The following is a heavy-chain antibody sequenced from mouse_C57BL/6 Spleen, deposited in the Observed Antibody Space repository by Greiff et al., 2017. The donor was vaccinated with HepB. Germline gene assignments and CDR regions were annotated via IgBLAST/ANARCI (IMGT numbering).Heavy chain of an antibody. Sequence: EVHLVESGGGLVKPGGSLKLSCAASGFTFSSYAMSWVRQTPEKRLEWVATISDGGSYTYYPDNVKGRFTISRYNAKNNLYLQMSHLKSEDTAMYYCARERGTVVASGAMDYWGQGTSVTVSS. J-gene: IGHJ4*01. CDR3: ARERGTVVASGAMDY. CDR1: GFTFSSYA. CDR2: ISDGGSYT. D-gene: IGHD1-1*01. V-gene: IGHV5-4*01.